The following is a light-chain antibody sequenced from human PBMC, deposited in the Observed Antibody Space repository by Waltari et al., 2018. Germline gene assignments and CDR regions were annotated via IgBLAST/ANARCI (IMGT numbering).Light chain of an antibody. V-gene: IGLV2-14*01. Sequence: QSALTQPASVSGSPGQSITISCTGTRSDVGGYNYVSWYQQHPGKAPKLMIYAVSNRPSGVSNRFSGSKSGNTASLTISGLQAEDEADYYCSSYTSSSTRVFGGGTKLTVL. J-gene: IGLJ3*02. CDR3: SSYTSSSTRV. CDR2: AVS. CDR1: RSDVGGYNY.